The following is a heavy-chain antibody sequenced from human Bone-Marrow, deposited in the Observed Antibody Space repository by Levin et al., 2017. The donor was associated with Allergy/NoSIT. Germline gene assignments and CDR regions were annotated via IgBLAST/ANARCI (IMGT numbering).Heavy chain of an antibody. CDR3: TVYSYGGIDF. Sequence: PGGSLRLSCAASGFTFSNAWMTWVRQAPGKGLEWVGRFKSKAAGGTTDYAAPVKGRFTISRDDSKNTLFLQMGSLKSEDTAVYYCTVYSYGGIDFWGQGTLVTVSS. D-gene: IGHD5-18*01. CDR1: GFTFSNAW. J-gene: IGHJ4*02. V-gene: IGHV3-15*01. CDR2: FKSKAAGGTT.